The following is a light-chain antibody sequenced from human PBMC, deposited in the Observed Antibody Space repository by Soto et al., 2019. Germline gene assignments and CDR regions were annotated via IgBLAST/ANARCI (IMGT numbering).Light chain of an antibody. CDR3: CSYAGSSTFDV. CDR1: SSDVGSYNL. J-gene: IGLJ1*01. CDR2: EGS. Sequence: QSALTQPASVSGSPGQSITISCTGTSSDVGSYNLVSWYQQHPGKAPKLMIYEGSKRPSGVSKRFYGSKSGNTASLTISRLQAEDAAGDCCCSYAGSSTFDVFGTGTKLTVL. V-gene: IGLV2-23*03.